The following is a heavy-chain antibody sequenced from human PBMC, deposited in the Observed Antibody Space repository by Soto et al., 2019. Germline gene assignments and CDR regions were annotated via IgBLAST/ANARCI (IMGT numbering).Heavy chain of an antibody. V-gene: IGHV3-48*04. CDR2: ISSSSSTI. CDR1: GFTFSSYS. Sequence: GGSLRLSCAASGFTFSSYSMNWVRQAPGKGLEWVSYISSSSSTIYYADSVKGRFTISRDNAKNSLYLQMNSLRAEDTAVYYCARDVRDAFDIWGQWTMVTVSS. CDR3: ARDVRDAFDI. J-gene: IGHJ3*02.